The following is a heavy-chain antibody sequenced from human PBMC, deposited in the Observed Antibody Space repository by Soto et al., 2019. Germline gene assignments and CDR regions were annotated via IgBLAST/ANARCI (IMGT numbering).Heavy chain of an antibody. CDR1: GGTFGSYA. V-gene: IGHV1-69*01. Sequence: QVQLVQSGAEVKKPGSSVKVSCKASGGTFGSYAISWVRQAPGQGLEWMGGIIPIPGTANYAQKFQGRVTIAADESTSTDYIELSSLRSEDTAVYYCARSQGSSTSLEIYYYYYYGMDVWGQGTTVTVSS. CDR3: ARSQGSSTSLEIYYYYYYGMDV. D-gene: IGHD2-2*01. J-gene: IGHJ6*02. CDR2: IIPIPGTA.